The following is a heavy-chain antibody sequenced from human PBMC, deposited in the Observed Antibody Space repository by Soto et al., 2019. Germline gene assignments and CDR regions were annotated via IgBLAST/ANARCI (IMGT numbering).Heavy chain of an antibody. J-gene: IGHJ4*02. V-gene: IGHV3-11*01. CDR1: GFTFSDHY. CDR2: FRDSGITT. D-gene: IGHD4-4*01. Sequence: QVQLLQSGGGLVMPGGSLRLSCAASGFTFSDHYMGWIRQAPGKGLEWVSYFRDSGITTYYSDSVKGRFTIARDNAKKSMFLQMNSLRTESTAVYYFARPGPNYEHFIDSWGQLSLVTVSS. CDR3: ARPGPNYEHFIDS.